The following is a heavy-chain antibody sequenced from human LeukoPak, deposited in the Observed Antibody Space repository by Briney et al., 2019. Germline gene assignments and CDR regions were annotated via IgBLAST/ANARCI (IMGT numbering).Heavy chain of an antibody. V-gene: IGHV4-30-4*01. J-gene: IGHJ5*02. CDR2: IYYSGST. CDR3: ARAPKGYAMTRGGWFDP. CDR1: GGSISSGDYY. D-gene: IGHD2-15*01. Sequence: SETLSLTCTVSGGSISSGDYYWSWIRQPPGKGLEWIGYIYYSGSTYYNPSLKSRVTISVDTSKNQFSLKLSSVTAADTAVYYCARAPKGYAMTRGGWFDPWGQGTLVTVSS.